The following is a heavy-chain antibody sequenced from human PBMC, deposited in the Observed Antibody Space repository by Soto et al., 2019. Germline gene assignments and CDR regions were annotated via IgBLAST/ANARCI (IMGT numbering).Heavy chain of an antibody. Sequence: EVQLLESGGGLAQPGGSLRLSCAASGFAFSSSAMAWIRQTPGKGQQWVSAITVAGGGIYYADSVKGRFTISRDNSKKTLYLQMNSLGAEDTAQYFCAKWPPSPKMGVTSHWGQGTLVTVSS. CDR1: GFAFSSSA. V-gene: IGHV3-23*01. J-gene: IGHJ4*02. CDR3: AKWPPSPKMGVTSH. D-gene: IGHD1-26*01. CDR2: ITVAGGGI.